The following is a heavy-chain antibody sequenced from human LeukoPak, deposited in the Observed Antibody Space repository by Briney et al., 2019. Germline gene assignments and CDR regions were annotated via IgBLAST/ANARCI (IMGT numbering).Heavy chain of an antibody. V-gene: IGHV1-46*01. Sequence: ASVKVSCKASVYSFTSHYMHWVRQAPGQGLEWMGLINPSGSSTLYAQKFQGRVTMTRDMSTTTDYMELSSLRYEDTAVYYCARDNSVGDIAWWFDPWGQGTLVTVSS. CDR2: INPSGSST. D-gene: IGHD3-16*02. J-gene: IGHJ5*02. CDR1: VYSFTSHY. CDR3: ARDNSVGDIAWWFDP.